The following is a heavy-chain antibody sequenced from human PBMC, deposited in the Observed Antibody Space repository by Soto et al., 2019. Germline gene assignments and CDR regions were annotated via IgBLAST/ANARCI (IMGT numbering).Heavy chain of an antibody. D-gene: IGHD6-13*01. Sequence: SQTLSLTCAISGDSVSSNSAAWNWIRQSPSRGLEWLGRTYYRSKWYNDYAVSVKSRVTINPDTSKNQFSLQLNSVTPEDTAVYYCARGRYSSSWYGPSAEYFQHWGQGNLVTVSS. CDR1: GDSVSSNSAA. CDR2: TYYRSKWYN. V-gene: IGHV6-1*01. J-gene: IGHJ1*01. CDR3: ARGRYSSSWYGPSAEYFQH.